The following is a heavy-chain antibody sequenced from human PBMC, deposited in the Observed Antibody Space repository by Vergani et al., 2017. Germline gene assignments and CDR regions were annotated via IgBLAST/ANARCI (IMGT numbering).Heavy chain of an antibody. D-gene: IGHD5-12*01. J-gene: IGHJ4*02. CDR3: ARFSSGFGA. CDR2: IYNTGGT. CDR1: GGPFSGGSHY. Sequence: QVQLKESGPGLVGPSETLSLTCTVSGGPFSGGSHYWSWIRQSAGKGLEWIGRIYNTGGTNYDPSLKTRVTMSVDTSKNQFSLKLASVTAADTAIYYCARFSSGFGAWGPGTPVTVSS. V-gene: IGHV4-61*02.